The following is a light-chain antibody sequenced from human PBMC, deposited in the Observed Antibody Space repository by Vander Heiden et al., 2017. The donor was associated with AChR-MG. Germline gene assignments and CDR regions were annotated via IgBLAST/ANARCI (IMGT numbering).Light chain of an antibody. Sequence: EIVLTQSPATLSLSPGERATLSCRASQSVSSYLAWYQQKPGQAPRLLIYDASNRATGIPARFSGSGSGTDFTLTISSLEPEDFEGYDGQQPGGFGGGTKVEIK. CDR1: QSVSSY. J-gene: IGKJ4*02. V-gene: IGKV3-11*01. CDR2: DAS. CDR3: QQPGG.